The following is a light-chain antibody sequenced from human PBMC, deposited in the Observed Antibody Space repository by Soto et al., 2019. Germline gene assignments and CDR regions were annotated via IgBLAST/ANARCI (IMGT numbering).Light chain of an antibody. CDR3: QQNYSTPQT. Sequence: DSHMTHSPASRSAFVGHVVTVTRGASQNIRSYLNWYQQKTGKAPKLLIYAASSLQSGVPSRFSGSGSGTDFTLTISSLQPEDFATYYCQQNYSTPQTFGQGTTVDIK. V-gene: IGKV1-39*01. CDR2: AAS. CDR1: QNIRSY. J-gene: IGKJ1*01.